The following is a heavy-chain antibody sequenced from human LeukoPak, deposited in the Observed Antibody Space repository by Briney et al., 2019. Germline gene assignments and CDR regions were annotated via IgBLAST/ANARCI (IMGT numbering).Heavy chain of an antibody. Sequence: GGSLRLSCAASGFTVSSNYMSWVRQAPGKGLEWVAFIYSGGSTYYADSVKGRFTISRDNSKNTLYLQMNSLRAEDTALYYCVREGRSYYGSGSYTYFDYWGQGTLVTVSS. CDR1: GFTVSSNY. V-gene: IGHV3-53*01. J-gene: IGHJ4*02. D-gene: IGHD3-10*01. CDR3: VREGRSYYGSGSYTYFDY. CDR2: IYSGGST.